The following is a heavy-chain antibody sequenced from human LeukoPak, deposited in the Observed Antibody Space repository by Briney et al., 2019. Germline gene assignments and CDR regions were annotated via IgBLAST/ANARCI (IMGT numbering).Heavy chain of an antibody. CDR2: IYYSGST. V-gene: IGHV4-31*03. CDR3: AREGSSWQPKNNWFDP. Sequence: SQTLSLTCTVSGGSISSGGYYWSWIRQHPGKGLEWIGYIYYSGSTYYNPSLKSRVTISVDTSKNQFPLKLSSVTAADTAVYYCAREGSSWQPKNNWFDPWGQGTLVTVSS. CDR1: GGSISSGGYY. D-gene: IGHD6-13*01. J-gene: IGHJ5*02.